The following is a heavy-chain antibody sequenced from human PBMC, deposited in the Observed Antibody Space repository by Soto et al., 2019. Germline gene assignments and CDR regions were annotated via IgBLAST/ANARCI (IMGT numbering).Heavy chain of an antibody. V-gene: IGHV1-8*01. J-gene: IGHJ6*03. D-gene: IGHD3-10*01. Sequence: AASVKVSCKASGYTFTSYDINWVRQATGQGLGWMGWMNPNSGNTGYAQKFQGRVTMTRNTSISTAYTELSSLRSEDTAVYYCARVRFTMVRGVIPDYYYYYYMDVWGKGTTVTVSS. CDR2: MNPNSGNT. CDR3: ARVRFTMVRGVIPDYYYYYYMDV. CDR1: GYTFTSYD.